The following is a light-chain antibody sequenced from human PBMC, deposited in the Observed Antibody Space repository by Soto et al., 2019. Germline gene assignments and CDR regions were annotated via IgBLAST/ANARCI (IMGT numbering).Light chain of an antibody. V-gene: IGKV3-11*01. CDR3: QQRSNC. CDR2: DAS. Sequence: EIVLTQSPATLSLSPGERATLSCRASQSVSSYLAWYQQKPGQAPRLLIFDASKRATGIPARFSGSGSGTDFTLTISSLEPEDSAVYYCQQRSNCFGQGTRLEIK. J-gene: IGKJ5*01. CDR1: QSVSSY.